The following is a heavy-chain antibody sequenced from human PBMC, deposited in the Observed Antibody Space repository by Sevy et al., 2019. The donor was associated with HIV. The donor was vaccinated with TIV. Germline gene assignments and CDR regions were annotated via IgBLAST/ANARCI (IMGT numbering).Heavy chain of an antibody. D-gene: IGHD1-26*01. CDR3: ARDYSGSYYYSRYYFDY. Sequence: GESLKISCAASGFTFSSYWMSWVRQAPGKGLEWVANIKQDGSEKYYVDSVKGRFTISRNKAKNSLYLQMNSLRAEDTAVYYCARDYSGSYYYSRYYFDYWGQGTLVTVSS. J-gene: IGHJ4*02. V-gene: IGHV3-7*03. CDR2: IKQDGSEK. CDR1: GFTFSSYW.